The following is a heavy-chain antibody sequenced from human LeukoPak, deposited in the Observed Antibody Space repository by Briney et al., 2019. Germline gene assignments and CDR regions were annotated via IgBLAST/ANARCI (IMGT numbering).Heavy chain of an antibody. V-gene: IGHV4-61*02. CDR2: IYTSGST. CDR1: GGSISSGSYY. J-gene: IGHJ4*02. D-gene: IGHD3-10*01. Sequence: SQTLSLTCTVSGGSISSGSYYWSWIRQPAGKGLEWIGRIYTSGSTNYNPSLKSRVTISVDTSKNQFSLKLSSVTAADTAVYYCARDFMVRGAYGYWGQGTLVTVSS. CDR3: ARDFMVRGAYGY.